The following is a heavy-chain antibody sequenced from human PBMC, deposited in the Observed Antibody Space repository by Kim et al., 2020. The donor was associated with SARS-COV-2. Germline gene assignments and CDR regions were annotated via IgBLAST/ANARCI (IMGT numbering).Heavy chain of an antibody. Sequence: ASVKVSCKASGYTFTSYAMNWVRQAPGQGLEWMGRINTNTGNPAYAQGFTGRFVFSLDTSVSTAYLQISSLKTEDTAVYFCARATPYYDFLTGYYNTPVDYWGQGTLVTVSS. CDR2: INTNTGNP. J-gene: IGHJ4*02. D-gene: IGHD3-9*01. V-gene: IGHV7-4-1*02. CDR3: ARATPYYDFLTGYYNTPVDY. CDR1: GYTFTSYA.